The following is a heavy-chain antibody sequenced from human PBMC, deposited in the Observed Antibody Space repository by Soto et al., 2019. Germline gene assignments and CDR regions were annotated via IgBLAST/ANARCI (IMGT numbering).Heavy chain of an antibody. V-gene: IGHV1-2*04. CDR2: INPNSGGT. J-gene: IGHJ5*02. CDR1: GYTFTGYY. D-gene: IGHD6-13*01. Sequence: QVQLVQSGAEVKKPGASVKVSCKASGYTFTGYYMHWVRQAPGQGLEWMGWINPNSGGTNYAQKFKGWVTMTRDTSISTAYMELSRLRSDDTAVYYCARGSPRIAAAGTRGWFDPWGQGTLVTVSS. CDR3: ARGSPRIAAAGTRGWFDP.